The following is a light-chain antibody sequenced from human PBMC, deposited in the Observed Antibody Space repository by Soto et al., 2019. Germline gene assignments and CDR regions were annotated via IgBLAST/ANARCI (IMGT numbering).Light chain of an antibody. CDR3: QQRSNWPWT. J-gene: IGKJ1*01. Sequence: IVLTQSPATLSLSHGERATLSCRASQSVSSYLAWYQQKPGQAPRLLIYDASNRATGIPARFSGSGSGTDFTLTISSLEPEDFAVYYCQQRSNWPWTFGQGTKVDIK. V-gene: IGKV3-11*01. CDR2: DAS. CDR1: QSVSSY.